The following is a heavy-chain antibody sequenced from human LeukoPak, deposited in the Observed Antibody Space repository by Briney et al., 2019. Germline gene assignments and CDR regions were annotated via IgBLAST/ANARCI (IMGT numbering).Heavy chain of an antibody. J-gene: IGHJ4*02. D-gene: IGHD1-26*01. V-gene: IGHV3-21*01. CDR2: ISSSSSYI. Sequence: GGSLRLSCAASGFTFSSYSMNWVRQAPGKGLEWVSSISSSSSYIYYADSVKGRFTISRDNAKNSLYLQMNSLRAEDTAVYYCARRLRGGYYAYFDHWGQGTLVTVSS. CDR1: GFTFSSYS. CDR3: ARRLRGGYYAYFDH.